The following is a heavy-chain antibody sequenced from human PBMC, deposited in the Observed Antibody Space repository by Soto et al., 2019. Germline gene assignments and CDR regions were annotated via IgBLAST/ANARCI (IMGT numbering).Heavy chain of an antibody. V-gene: IGHV4-59*01. J-gene: IGHJ4*02. CDR2: ISYRGSI. Sequence: TLSLTCTISGGSISVYYWSWVRQPPGHELEWIGYISYRGSINYNPSLKSRVTISVDTSKNRFSLKLTSVIAADTAMYYCARDLPFDYWGQGTQVTVSA. CDR1: GGSISVYY. CDR3: ARDLPFDY.